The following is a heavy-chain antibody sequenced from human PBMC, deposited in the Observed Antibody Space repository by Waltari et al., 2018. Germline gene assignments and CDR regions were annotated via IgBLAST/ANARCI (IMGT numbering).Heavy chain of an antibody. J-gene: IGHJ4*02. V-gene: IGHV4-4*02. Sequence: LQLQESGPGLVKPSGTLSLTCTVSGDSMTSTDCWSWVRQPPRKGLEWVGQVRGDGKTNYNPSFAGRVAVSLDTSINQFSLRVTSATAADTAVYYCARDRGRGLYLDSWGQGTLVTVSP. CDR3: ARDRGRGLYLDS. CDR1: GDSMTSTDC. CDR2: VRGDGKT. D-gene: IGHD2-15*01.